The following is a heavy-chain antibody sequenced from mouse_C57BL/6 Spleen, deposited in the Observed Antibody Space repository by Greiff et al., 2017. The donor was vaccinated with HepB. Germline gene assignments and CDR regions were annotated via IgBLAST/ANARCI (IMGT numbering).Heavy chain of an antibody. CDR3: ARKEAYFDY. Sequence: EVKLVESGGGLVKPGGSLKLSCAASGFTFSDYGMHWVRQAPEKGLEWVAYISSGSSTIYYADTVKGRFTISRDNAKNTLFLQMTSLRSEDTAMYYCARKEAYFDYWGQSTTLTVSS. V-gene: IGHV5-17*01. CDR1: GFTFSDYG. D-gene: IGHD6-1*01. J-gene: IGHJ2*01. CDR2: ISSGSSTI.